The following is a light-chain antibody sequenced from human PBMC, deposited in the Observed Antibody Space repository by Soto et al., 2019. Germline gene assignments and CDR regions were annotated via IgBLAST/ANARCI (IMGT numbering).Light chain of an antibody. CDR2: GAS. J-gene: IGKJ5*01. CDR3: QQLNTFPIT. V-gene: IGKV3D-15*01. CDR1: QSVSSN. Sequence: EIVMTQSPATLSVSPGERATLSCRASQSVSSNLAWYQQKPGQAPRLLIYGASSGATGIPDRFSGSGSGTDFTLTISRLEPEDFATYYCQQLNTFPITFGQGTRLEIK.